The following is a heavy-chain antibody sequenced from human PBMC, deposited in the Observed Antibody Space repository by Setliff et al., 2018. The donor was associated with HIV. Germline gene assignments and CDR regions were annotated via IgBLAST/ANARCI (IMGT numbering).Heavy chain of an antibody. CDR2: INPSGSP. Sequence: PSETLSLTCDGYGGSLSSYYWTWIRQAPGKGLEWIGEINPSGSPDYNPSLKSRVVLSVDTSKNQLSLRLTSFTAADTAVYYCARPLSPSYNFWGDAFAIWGQGTLVTVSS. V-gene: IGHV4-34*01. J-gene: IGHJ3*02. D-gene: IGHD3-3*01. CDR1: GGSLSSYY. CDR3: ARPLSPSYNFWGDAFAI.